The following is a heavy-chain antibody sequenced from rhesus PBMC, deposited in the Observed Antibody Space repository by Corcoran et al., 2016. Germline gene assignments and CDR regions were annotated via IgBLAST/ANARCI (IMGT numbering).Heavy chain of an antibody. J-gene: IGHJ4*01. D-gene: IGHD1-1*01. CDR2: IYGSSTST. CDR3: AIDSWNGYDY. Sequence: QVQLQESGPGVVKPSETLSLTRAVPGGSISDSYRWSWIRQPPGKGLEWIGYIYGSSTSTNYNPSLKSRVTISKDTSKNQFSLKLSSVTAADTAVYYCAIDSWNGYDYWGQGVLVTVSS. CDR1: GGSISDSYR. V-gene: IGHV4S10*01.